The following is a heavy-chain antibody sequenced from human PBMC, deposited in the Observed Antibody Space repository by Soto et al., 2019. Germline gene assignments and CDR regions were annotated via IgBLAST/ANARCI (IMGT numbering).Heavy chain of an antibody. Sequence: SETLSLTCTVSGGSISSYYWSWIRQPPGKGLEWIGYIYYSGSTNYNPSLKSRVTISVDTSKNQFSLRAEDTAIYYCAKDSVYSSGWYWYYWGQGTLVTVSS. CDR2: IYYSGST. J-gene: IGHJ4*01. CDR1: GGSISSYY. CDR3: AKDSVYSSGWYWYY. D-gene: IGHD6-19*01. V-gene: IGHV4-59*12.